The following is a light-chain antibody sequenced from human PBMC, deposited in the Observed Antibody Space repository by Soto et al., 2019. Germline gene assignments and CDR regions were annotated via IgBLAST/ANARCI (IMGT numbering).Light chain of an antibody. V-gene: IGLV2-14*02. Sequence: QSVLTQPASVSGSPGQSITISCTGTSSDVGSYNLVSWYQQHPGKAPKLMIYEGSKRPSGVSNRFSGSKSGNTASLAISGLQSEDEAIYYCATWDDSLNGPLFGGGTKVTVL. CDR2: EGS. CDR3: ATWDDSLNGPL. CDR1: SSDVGSYNL. J-gene: IGLJ2*01.